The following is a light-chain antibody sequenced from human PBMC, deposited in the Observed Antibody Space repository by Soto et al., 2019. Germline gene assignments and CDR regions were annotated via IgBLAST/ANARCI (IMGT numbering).Light chain of an antibody. CDR1: QNVNSF. V-gene: IGKV3-11*01. CDR2: DAS. J-gene: IGKJ2*01. Sequence: EIVLTQSPAALSSSPGERATLSCRASQNVNSFLAWYQQKPGLAPRLLIYDASNRATGIPARFSGSGSGTDFTLTISSLEPEDFAVYYCQQCSAWPQTFGQGTKLEIK. CDR3: QQCSAWPQT.